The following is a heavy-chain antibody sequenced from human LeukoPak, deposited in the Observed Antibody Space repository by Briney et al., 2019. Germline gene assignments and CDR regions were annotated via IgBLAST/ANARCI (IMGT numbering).Heavy chain of an antibody. CDR3: ARSPRPITTIVAASSAEYFQH. V-gene: IGHV1-18*01. Sequence: GASVKVSCKASGYTFTSYGISWVRQVPGQGLEWMGWISAYNGNTNYAQKLHGRVTMTTDTSTSTAYMELRSLRSDDAAVYFCARSPRPITTIVAASSAEYFQHWGQGTLVTVSS. J-gene: IGHJ1*01. CDR1: GYTFTSYG. CDR2: ISAYNGNT. D-gene: IGHD3-22*01.